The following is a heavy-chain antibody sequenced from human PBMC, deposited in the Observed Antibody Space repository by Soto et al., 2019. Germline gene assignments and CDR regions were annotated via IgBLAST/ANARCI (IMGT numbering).Heavy chain of an antibody. CDR3: ARDRSYTTDY. V-gene: IGHV3-74*01. CDR1: GFTFSNSW. CDR2: INSDGSTT. J-gene: IGHJ4*02. D-gene: IGHD1-26*01. Sequence: GGSLRLSCAASGFTFSNSWMHWVRQAPGKGLVWVSYINSDGSTTTYAGSVKGRFTISRDNAKNTVYLQITSLTAEDTAVYYCARDRSYTTDYWGQGTLVTVSS.